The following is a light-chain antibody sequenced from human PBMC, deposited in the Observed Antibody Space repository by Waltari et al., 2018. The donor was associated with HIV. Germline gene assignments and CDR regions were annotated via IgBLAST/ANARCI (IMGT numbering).Light chain of an antibody. CDR1: TLGDKY. CDR2: EDA. CDR3: QGWDSNTPI. Sequence: YELTQPPAVSVSPGQTAIITCSGDTLGDKYASWYQQRPGQSPVLVIYEDAKQPSGSPVRFSGSSSGNTATLTVRETQAMDEADYYCQGWDSNTPIFGGGTNLTVL. V-gene: IGLV3-1*01. J-gene: IGLJ2*01.